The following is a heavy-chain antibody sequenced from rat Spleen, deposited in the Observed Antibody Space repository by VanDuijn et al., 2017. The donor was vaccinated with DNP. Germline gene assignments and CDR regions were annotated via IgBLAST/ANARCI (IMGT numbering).Heavy chain of an antibody. CDR1: GFSFSNYG. CDR3: TTERTFGFYYDGSSPNWFAY. D-gene: IGHD1-12*03. J-gene: IGHJ3*01. Sequence: EVQLVESGGGSVQPGRSLKLSCVASGFSFSNYGMAWVRQAPTKGLEWVASISYDGRNRYYGDSVKGRFTISRDNGKNTLYLQMDSLRSEDTATYYCTTERTFGFYYDGSSPNWFAYWGQGTLVTVSS. CDR2: ISYDGRNR. V-gene: IGHV5-29*01.